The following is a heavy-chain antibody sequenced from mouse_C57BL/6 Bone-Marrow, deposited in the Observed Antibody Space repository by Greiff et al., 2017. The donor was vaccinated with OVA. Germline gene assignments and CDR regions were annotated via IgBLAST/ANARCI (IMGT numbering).Heavy chain of an antibody. CDR3: ARKPAWFAY. J-gene: IGHJ3*01. Sequence: QVQLQQSGAELARPGASVKLSCKASGYTFTSYGISWVKQRTGPGLEWIGEIYPRRGNTYYNEKFKGKATLTADKSASTAYMELRSLTSEDSAVYFCARKPAWFAYWGQGTLVTVSA. V-gene: IGHV1-81*01. CDR2: IYPRRGNT. CDR1: GYTFTSYG.